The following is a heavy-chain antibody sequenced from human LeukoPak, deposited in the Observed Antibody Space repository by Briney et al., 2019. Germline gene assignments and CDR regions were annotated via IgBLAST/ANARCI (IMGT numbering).Heavy chain of an antibody. Sequence: SETLSLTCTVSGGSISSYYWSWIRQPPGKGLEWIGYIYYSGSTNYNPSLKSRVSISVDTSKNQCSLKLSSVTAADTAVYYCARDWSYCSSTSCYTYAFDIWGQGTMVTVSS. J-gene: IGHJ3*02. CDR2: IYYSGST. D-gene: IGHD2-2*02. CDR3: ARDWSYCSSTSCYTYAFDI. V-gene: IGHV4-59*01. CDR1: GGSISSYY.